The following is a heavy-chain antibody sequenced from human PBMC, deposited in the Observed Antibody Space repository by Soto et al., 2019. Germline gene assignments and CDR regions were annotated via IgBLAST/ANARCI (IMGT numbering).Heavy chain of an antibody. CDR2: IYHSGST. D-gene: IGHD3-9*01. CDR1: GGSISSGGYS. V-gene: IGHV4-30-2*01. Sequence: NPSETLSLTCAVSGGSISSGGYSWSWIRQPPGKGLEWIGYIYHSGSTYYNPSLKSRVTISVDRSKNQFSLKLSSVTAADTAVYYCARSSAFDWHWFDPWGQGTLVTVSS. CDR3: ARSSAFDWHWFDP. J-gene: IGHJ5*02.